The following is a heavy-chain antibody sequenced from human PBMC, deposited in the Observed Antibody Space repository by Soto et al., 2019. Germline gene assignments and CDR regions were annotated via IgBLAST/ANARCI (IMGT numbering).Heavy chain of an antibody. Sequence: GESLKISCKGSGYTFTGYWIGWVRQLPGKGLEWMGIIYPGDSDTRYRPSFQGHVTISADKSTNTAYLQWSTLKASDTAMYYCARPDRYGPHYYYYGMDVWGQGTTVTVSS. CDR1: GYTFTGYW. CDR3: ARPDRYGPHYYYYGMDV. J-gene: IGHJ6*02. D-gene: IGHD5-18*01. CDR2: IYPGDSDT. V-gene: IGHV5-51*01.